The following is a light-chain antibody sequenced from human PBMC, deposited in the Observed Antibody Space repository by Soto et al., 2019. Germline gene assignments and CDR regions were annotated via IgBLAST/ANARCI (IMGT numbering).Light chain of an antibody. CDR2: EAT. CDR3: QQYGPYRLP. J-gene: IGKJ3*01. CDR1: QDITNH. V-gene: IGKV1-33*01. Sequence: DLQMTQSPTSLSASVGDRVTITCQASQDITNHLHWYQQKPGKAPNLLIYEATNLETGVPSRFSGGGSGTDFTLTISSLQPEDYATYYCQQYGPYRLPFGPGTKVHMK.